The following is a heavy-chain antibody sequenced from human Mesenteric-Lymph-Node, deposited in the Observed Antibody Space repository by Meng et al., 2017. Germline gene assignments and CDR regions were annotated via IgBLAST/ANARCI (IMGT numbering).Heavy chain of an antibody. J-gene: IGHJ4*01. V-gene: IGHV3-11*04. CDR3: ACIVVVVAASSATDY. CDR2: ISSSGSTI. Sequence: GESLKISCAASGFTFSDYYMSWIRQAPGKGLEWVSYISSSGSTIYYADSVKGRFTISRDNSKNTLYLQMNSLRAEDTAVYYCACIVVVVAASSATDYWGQGTLVTVSS. D-gene: IGHD2-15*01. CDR1: GFTFSDYY.